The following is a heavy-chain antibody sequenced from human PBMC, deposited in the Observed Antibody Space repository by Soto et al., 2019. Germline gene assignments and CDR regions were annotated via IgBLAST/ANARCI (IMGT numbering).Heavy chain of an antibody. J-gene: IGHJ5*02. V-gene: IGHV3-21*01. D-gene: IGHD2-21*01. CDR1: GFTFNTYD. CDR2: ITTSSAYI. CDR3: VRSGTARLLRHSWVAT. Sequence: EVQLVESGGGLVQPGGSLRLSCAASGFTFNTYDMHWVRQAPGKGLEWVSSITTSSAYICYADSLKGRITISRDSAKNSLFLHWTSRRAEDTAVYYCVRSGTARLLRHSWVATWGQGTLVTVSS.